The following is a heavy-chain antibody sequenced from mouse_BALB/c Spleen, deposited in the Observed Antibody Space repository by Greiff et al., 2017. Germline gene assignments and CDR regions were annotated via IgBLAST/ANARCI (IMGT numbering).Heavy chain of an antibody. Sequence: VQLQQSGPGLVKPSQSLSLTCTVTGYSITSDYAWNWIRQFPGNKLEWMGYISYSGSTSYNPSLKSRISITRDTSKNQFFLQLNSVTTEDTATYYCARGDYLYYYAMDYWGQGTSVTVSS. CDR1: GYSITSDYA. CDR3: ARGDYLYYYAMDY. J-gene: IGHJ4*01. V-gene: IGHV3-2*02. CDR2: ISYSGST. D-gene: IGHD2-4*01.